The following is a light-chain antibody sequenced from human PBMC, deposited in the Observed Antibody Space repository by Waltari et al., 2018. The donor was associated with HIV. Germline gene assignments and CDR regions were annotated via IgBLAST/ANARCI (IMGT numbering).Light chain of an antibody. Sequence: QSALTQPAYVSGPPGQSISISCTGTISDVGGYDYVSWYQHHPGEAPKLMIYGVFKRASGVSHRFSGSKSGNTASLTISGLQAEDEADYYCSSYTSTYTVVFGTGTKVTVL. J-gene: IGLJ1*01. V-gene: IGLV2-14*03. CDR3: SSYTSTYTVV. CDR2: GVF. CDR1: ISDVGGYDY.